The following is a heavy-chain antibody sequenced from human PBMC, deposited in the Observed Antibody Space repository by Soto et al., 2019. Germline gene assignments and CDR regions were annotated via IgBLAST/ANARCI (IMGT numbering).Heavy chain of an antibody. CDR3: AVALYYYDSSGYYSNWFDP. CDR1: GGPFSSYA. Sequence: GGSVKVSFKACGGPFSSYAISLVRQAPGQGLEWMGGIIPIFGTANYAQKFQGRVTITADESTSTAYMELSSLRSEDTAVYYCAVALYYYDSSGYYSNWFDPWGQGTMVTVSS. J-gene: IGHJ5*02. CDR2: IIPIFGTA. D-gene: IGHD3-22*01. V-gene: IGHV1-69*13.